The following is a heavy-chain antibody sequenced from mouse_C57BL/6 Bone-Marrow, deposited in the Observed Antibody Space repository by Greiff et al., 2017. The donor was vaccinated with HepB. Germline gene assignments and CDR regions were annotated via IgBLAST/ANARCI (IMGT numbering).Heavy chain of an antibody. D-gene: IGHD2-4*01. CDR2: ISDGGSYT. V-gene: IGHV5-4*03. CDR3: ARVGDYDGGGYYAMDY. J-gene: IGHJ4*01. Sequence: EVKLVESGGGLVKPGGSLKLSCAASGFTFSSYAMSWVRQTPEKRLEWVATISDGGSYTYYPDNVKGRFTISRDNAKNNLYLQMSHLKAEDTAKVYCARVGDYDGGGYYAMDYWGQGTSVTVSS. CDR1: GFTFSSYA.